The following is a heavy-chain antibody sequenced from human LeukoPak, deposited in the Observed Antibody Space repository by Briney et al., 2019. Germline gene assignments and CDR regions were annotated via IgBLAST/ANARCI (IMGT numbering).Heavy chain of an antibody. J-gene: IGHJ4*02. D-gene: IGHD4-17*01. CDR2: ISHEGSSA. CDR1: GFPFSSYG. CDR3: AGAYGDYDY. V-gene: IGHV3-30*03. Sequence: GRSLRLSCAASGFPFSSYGMHWVRQAPGKGLEWVADISHEGSSAFYADSMEGRFTISRDNAKNSLYLQMNSLRAEDTAVYYCAGAYGDYDYWGQGTLVTVSS.